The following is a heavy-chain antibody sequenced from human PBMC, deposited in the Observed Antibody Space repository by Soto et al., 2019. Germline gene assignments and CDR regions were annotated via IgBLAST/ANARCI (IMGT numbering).Heavy chain of an antibody. V-gene: IGHV3-64D*06. J-gene: IGHJ4*02. CDR3: VKDTPPPREIPQFLLDY. D-gene: IGHD2-2*02. CDR2: ISGNGGST. CDR1: GFTFSSYA. Sequence: GGSLRLSCSASGFTFSSYAMHWVRQAPGKGLEYVSAISGNGGSTYYADSVKGRFTISRDNSKNTLYLQMSSLRAEDTAVYYCVKDTPPPREIPQFLLDYWGQGTLVTVSS.